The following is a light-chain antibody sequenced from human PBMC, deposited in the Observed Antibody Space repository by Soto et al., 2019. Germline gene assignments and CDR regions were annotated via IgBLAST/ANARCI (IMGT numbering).Light chain of an antibody. V-gene: IGKV3-15*01. CDR1: QSVSSN. J-gene: IGKJ1*01. CDR2: GAS. CDR3: PQYNNWPRT. Sequence: EILMTQSPATLSVSPGERATLSCRASQSVSSNLAWYQQKPGQAPRLLIYGASTRATGIPARFSGSGSGTEFTLTISSLQSEDFAVYYCPQYNNWPRTFGQGTKV.